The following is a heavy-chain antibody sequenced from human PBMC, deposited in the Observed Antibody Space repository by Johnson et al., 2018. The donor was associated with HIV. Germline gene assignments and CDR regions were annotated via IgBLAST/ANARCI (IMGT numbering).Heavy chain of an antibody. Sequence: VQLVESGGRVVRRGGSLRLSCAASGFTVSSNYMSWVRQAPGKGLEWVSGINWNGGSIGYADSVKGRFTISRDNAKNSLYLQMNSLRGEDTAVYYCARARGQLTRGDDAFDIWGQGTMVTVSS. J-gene: IGHJ3*02. CDR2: INWNGGSI. V-gene: IGHV3-20*04. CDR3: ARARGQLTRGDDAFDI. D-gene: IGHD6-13*01. CDR1: GFTVSSNY.